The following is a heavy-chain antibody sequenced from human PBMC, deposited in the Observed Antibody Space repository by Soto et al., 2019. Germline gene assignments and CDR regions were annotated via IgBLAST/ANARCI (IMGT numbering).Heavy chain of an antibody. Sequence: THALSRTCAGYVGTVSRYHGTSIRQHPRKGLEWIGENTHNGRSRYNPSLKSRVTISVDTSKNQFSLKLSSVTAADTAVYYCARLNTKTIVGVVTSGGYYGMDVWGQGTTVTVSS. CDR3: ARLNTKTIVGVVTSGGYYGMDV. CDR1: VGTVSRYH. D-gene: IGHD3-3*01. CDR2: NTHNGRS. J-gene: IGHJ6*02. V-gene: IGHV4-34*01.